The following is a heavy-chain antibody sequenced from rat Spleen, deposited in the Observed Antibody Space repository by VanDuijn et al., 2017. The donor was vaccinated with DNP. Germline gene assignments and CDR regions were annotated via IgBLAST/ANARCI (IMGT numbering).Heavy chain of an antibody. CDR2: ISSGGST. Sequence: QVQLRESGPGLVQPSQTLSLTCTVSGFSLSNYVVSWVRQFPGKGLEWIAAISSGGSTYYNSVFKSRLSISRDTSKSQVFLKMNSLQTEDTAIYFCSRDRDSSGIRTWYFDFWGPGTMVTVSS. D-gene: IGHD1-4*01. J-gene: IGHJ1*01. CDR3: SRDRDSSGIRTWYFDF. CDR1: GFSLSNYV. V-gene: IGHV2-6*01.